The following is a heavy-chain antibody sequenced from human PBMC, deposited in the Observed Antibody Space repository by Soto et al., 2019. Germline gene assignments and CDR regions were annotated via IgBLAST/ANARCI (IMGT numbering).Heavy chain of an antibody. D-gene: IGHD3-22*01. CDR1: GFTFSSYS. CDR2: ISSSSSYI. J-gene: IGHJ5*02. V-gene: IGHV3-21*01. Sequence: GGSLRLSCAASGFTFSSYSMNWVRQAPGKGLEWVSSISSSSSYIYYADSVKGRFTISRDNAKNSLYLQMNSLRAEDTAVYYCAREIADTIIAGGWFDPWGQGTLVTVSS. CDR3: AREIADTIIAGGWFDP.